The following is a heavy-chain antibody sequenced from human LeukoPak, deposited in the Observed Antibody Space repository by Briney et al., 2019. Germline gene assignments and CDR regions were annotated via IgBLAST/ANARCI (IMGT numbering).Heavy chain of an antibody. CDR3: ASPRGFSYGYFDY. CDR2: IYYRKNT. V-gene: IGHV4-39*01. D-gene: IGHD5-18*01. Sequence: SETLSLTCTVSGGSISSSSAYWGWIRQPPGKGLEWIGSIYYRKNTYYNPSLKSRVTISAYTSKNQFSLTLGSVSATDTAVYYCASPRGFSYGYFDYWGQGTLVTVSS. J-gene: IGHJ4*02. CDR1: GGSISSSSAY.